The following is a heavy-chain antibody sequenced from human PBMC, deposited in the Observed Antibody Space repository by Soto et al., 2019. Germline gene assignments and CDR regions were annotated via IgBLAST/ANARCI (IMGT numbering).Heavy chain of an antibody. D-gene: IGHD4-4*01. CDR1: GYTFTSYA. J-gene: IGHJ5*02. Sequence: VASVKVSCKASGYTFTSYAMHWVRQAPGQRLEWMGWINAGNGITKYSQKFQGRVTITRDTSASTAYMELSSLRSEDTAVYYCAGDPDSHYNDSHASSYPWGQGTLVTVSS. CDR3: AGDPDSHYNDSHASSYP. CDR2: INAGNGIT. V-gene: IGHV1-3*01.